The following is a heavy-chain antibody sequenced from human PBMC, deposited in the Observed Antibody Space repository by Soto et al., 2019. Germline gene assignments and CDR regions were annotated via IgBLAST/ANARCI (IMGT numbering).Heavy chain of an antibody. CDR3: AKGGDFWSGYFDY. CDR1: GFTFSSYA. D-gene: IGHD3-3*01. Sequence: GGSLRLSCAASGFTFSSYAMSWVRQAPGKGLEWVSAISGSGGSTYYADSVKGRFTISRDNSKNTLYLQMNSLGAEDTAVYYCAKGGDFWSGYFDYWGQGTLVTVSS. V-gene: IGHV3-23*01. CDR2: ISGSGGST. J-gene: IGHJ4*02.